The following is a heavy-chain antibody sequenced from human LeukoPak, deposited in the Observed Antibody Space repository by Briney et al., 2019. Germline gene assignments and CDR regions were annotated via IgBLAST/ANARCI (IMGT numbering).Heavy chain of an antibody. CDR1: GYTFTSYG. Sequence: GASVKVSCKASGYTFTSYGISWVRQAPGQGLEWMGWISAYNGNTNYAQKLQGRVTMTTGTSTSTAYMELRSLRSDDTAVYYCARGRFTIFGVVIFDYYYGMDVWGQGTTVTVSS. CDR2: ISAYNGNT. V-gene: IGHV1-18*01. J-gene: IGHJ6*02. CDR3: ARGRFTIFGVVIFDYYYGMDV. D-gene: IGHD3-3*01.